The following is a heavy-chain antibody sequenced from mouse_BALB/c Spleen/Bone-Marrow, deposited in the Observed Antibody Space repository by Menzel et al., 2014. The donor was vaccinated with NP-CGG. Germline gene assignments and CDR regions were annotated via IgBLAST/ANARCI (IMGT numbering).Heavy chain of an antibody. V-gene: IGHV1-54*01. D-gene: IGHD2-3*01. Sequence: QVQLQQSGAELVRSGTSVKVSCKASGYAFTDYLMEWLKQRPGQGLEWIGVINPGSGSTNYNEKFKDKATLTADKSSSTAYMQLSSLTSDDSAVYFCARYDGYFDYWGQGTILTVSS. CDR3: ARYDGYFDY. J-gene: IGHJ2*01. CDR1: GYAFTDYL. CDR2: INPGSGST.